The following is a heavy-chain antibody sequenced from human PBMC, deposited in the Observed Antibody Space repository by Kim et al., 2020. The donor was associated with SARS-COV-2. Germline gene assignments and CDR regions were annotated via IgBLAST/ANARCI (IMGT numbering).Heavy chain of an antibody. D-gene: IGHD4-17*01. Sequence: SETLSLTCAVYGGSFSGYYWSWIRQPPGKGLEWIGEINHSGSTNYNPSLKSRVTISVDTSKNQFSLKLSSVTAADTAVYYCARGFHLNTYGDYPRARRPGELWGDYWGQGTLVTVSS. J-gene: IGHJ4*02. CDR1: GGSFSGYY. V-gene: IGHV4-34*01. CDR3: ARGFHLNTYGDYPRARRPGELWGDY. CDR2: INHSGST.